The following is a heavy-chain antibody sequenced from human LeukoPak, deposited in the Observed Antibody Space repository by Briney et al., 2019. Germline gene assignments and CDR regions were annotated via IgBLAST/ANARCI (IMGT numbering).Heavy chain of an antibody. CDR1: GGSISSGGYS. V-gene: IGHV4-30-2*01. CDR2: IYHSGST. CDR3: ARGRGSYPFDY. D-gene: IGHD1-26*01. Sequence: SQTLSLTCAVSGGSISSGGYSWSWIRQPPGKGLEWIGYIYHSGSTYYNPSLKSRVTISVDRSKNQFSLKLSSVTAADTAVYYCARGRGSYPFDYWGQGTLVTVSS. J-gene: IGHJ4*02.